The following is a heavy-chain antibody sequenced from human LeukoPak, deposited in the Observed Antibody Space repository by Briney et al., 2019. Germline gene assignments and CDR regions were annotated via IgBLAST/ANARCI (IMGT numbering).Heavy chain of an antibody. D-gene: IGHD1-26*01. CDR2: VYGGGST. V-gene: IGHV3-53*05. CDR3: AKANPLIVGARAGGPINF. J-gene: IGHJ3*01. CDR1: GFTVSNNY. Sequence: TGGSLRLSCAASGFTVSNNYMSWVRQAPGKVLEWVSVVYGGGSTYYADSVKGRFTISRDNSKNSLYLQMNSLRTEDTAVYYCAKANPLIVGARAGGPINFWGQGTMVTVSS.